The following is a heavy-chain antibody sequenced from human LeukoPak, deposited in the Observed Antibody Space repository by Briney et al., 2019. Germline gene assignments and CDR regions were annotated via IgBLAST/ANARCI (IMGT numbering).Heavy chain of an antibody. Sequence: SETLSLTCAVYGGSFSGYYWSWIRQPPGKGLERIGYIYYSGSTNYNPSLKSRVTISVDTSKNQFSLKLSSVTAADTAVYYCARDLAVAATGGYWGQGTLVTVSS. CDR1: GGSFSGYY. CDR2: IYYSGST. D-gene: IGHD6-19*01. CDR3: ARDLAVAATGGY. J-gene: IGHJ4*02. V-gene: IGHV4-59*01.